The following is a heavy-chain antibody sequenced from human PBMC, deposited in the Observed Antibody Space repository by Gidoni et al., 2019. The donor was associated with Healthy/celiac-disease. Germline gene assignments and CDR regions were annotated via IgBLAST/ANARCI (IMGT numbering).Heavy chain of an antibody. CDR2: IWYDGSNK. CDR3: ARGGGGSSTSGPSYYYGMDV. CDR1: GFTFSSYS. V-gene: IGHV3-33*01. Sequence: QVQLVESGGGVVQPGRSLRLSCAASGFTFSSYSMHWVRQAPGKGLEWVAVIWYDGSNKYYADSVKGRFTISRDNSKNTLYLQMNSLRAEDTAVYYCARGGGGSSTSGPSYYYGMDVWGQGTTVTVSS. J-gene: IGHJ6*02. D-gene: IGHD2-2*01.